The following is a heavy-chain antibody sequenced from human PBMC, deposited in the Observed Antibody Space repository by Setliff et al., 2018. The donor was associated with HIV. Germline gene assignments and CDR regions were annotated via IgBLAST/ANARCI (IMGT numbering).Heavy chain of an antibody. V-gene: IGHV1-18*01. CDR1: GYSFTTYG. CDR3: ARGHHFYWYFDL. J-gene: IGHJ2*01. Sequence: ASVKVSCKASGYSFTTYGISWVRQAPGQGLEWVGWISVYNGQTLYAQKVQDRITVTMDIPKDTAYMELRGLTPDETAVYYCARGHHFYWYFDLWGPGTLVTVSS. CDR2: ISVYNGQT.